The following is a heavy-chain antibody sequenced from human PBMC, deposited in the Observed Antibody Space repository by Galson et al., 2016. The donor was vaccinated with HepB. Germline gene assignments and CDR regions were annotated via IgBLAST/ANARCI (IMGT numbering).Heavy chain of an antibody. J-gene: IGHJ3*02. V-gene: IGHV3-74*01. CDR3: AREGYYYDNSFFRRENAFDI. CDR2: INSDGSTT. CDR1: GFTFSSYW. Sequence: SLRLSCAASGFTFSSYWMHWVRQAPGKWLVWVSRINSDGSTTNYADSVKGRFPISRDNAKNTLFLQMNSLRAEDTAVYYCAREGYYYDNSFFRRENAFDIWDKGTRVTVSS. D-gene: IGHD3-22*01.